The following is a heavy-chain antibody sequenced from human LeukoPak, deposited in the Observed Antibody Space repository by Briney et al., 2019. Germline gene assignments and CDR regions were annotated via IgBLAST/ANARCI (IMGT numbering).Heavy chain of an antibody. CDR1: GYSFTTYW. CDR3: ARGGLVGSTKNYFDY. D-gene: IGHD1-26*01. Sequence: GESLKISCKASGYSFTTYWIGWVRQTPGKGLEWMGIIYPGDSDTRYSPSFQGQVTISADKSITTAYLQWSSLKASDTAMYYCARGGLVGSTKNYFDYWGQGTLVTVSS. CDR2: IYPGDSDT. J-gene: IGHJ4*02. V-gene: IGHV5-51*01.